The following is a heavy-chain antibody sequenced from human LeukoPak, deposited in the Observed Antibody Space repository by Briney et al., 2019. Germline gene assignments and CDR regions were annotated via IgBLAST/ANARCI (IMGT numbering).Heavy chain of an antibody. CDR3: ARVRGLGYFDL. CDR1: GGSISSSSYY. CDR2: IYYSGST. Sequence: SETLSLTCTVSGGSISSSSYYWGWIRQPPGKGLEWIGSIYYSGSTYYNPSLKSRVTISVDTSKNQFSLKLSSVTAADTAVYYCARVRGLGYFDLWGRGTLVTVSS. V-gene: IGHV4-39*07. J-gene: IGHJ2*01. D-gene: IGHD3-16*01.